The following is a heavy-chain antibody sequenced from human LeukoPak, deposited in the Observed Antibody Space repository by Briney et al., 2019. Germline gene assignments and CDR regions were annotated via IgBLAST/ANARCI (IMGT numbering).Heavy chain of an antibody. Sequence: PSETLSLTCAVYGGSFSGYCWSWIRQPPGKGLEWIGEINHSGSTNYNPSLKSRVTIPVDTSKNQFSLKLSSVTAADTAVYYCARGGTKYCSGGSCYFRAWGQGTLVTVSS. CDR3: ARGGTKYCSGGSCYFRA. CDR1: GGSFSGYC. CDR2: INHSGST. J-gene: IGHJ5*02. D-gene: IGHD2-15*01. V-gene: IGHV4-34*01.